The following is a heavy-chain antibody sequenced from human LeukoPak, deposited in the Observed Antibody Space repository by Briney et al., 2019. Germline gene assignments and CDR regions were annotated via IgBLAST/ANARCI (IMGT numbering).Heavy chain of an antibody. CDR3: ANGSGLRDGDDAFDI. D-gene: IGHD4-17*01. CDR1: GFTFDDYS. J-gene: IGHJ3*02. CDR2: ISWNSGSI. Sequence: PGGSLRLSCAASGFTFDDYSMHWVRQAPGKGLEWVSGISWNSGSIAYADSVKGRFTISRDNAKKSLYLQMNSLRPEDTALYYCANGSGLRDGDDAFDIWGQGTMVTVSS. V-gene: IGHV3-9*01.